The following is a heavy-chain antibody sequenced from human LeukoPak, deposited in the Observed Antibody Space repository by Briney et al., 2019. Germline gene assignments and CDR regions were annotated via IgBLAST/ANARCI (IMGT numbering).Heavy chain of an antibody. CDR1: GGSISSYY. CDR2: IYTSGST. CDR3: ARGGSGWYRPGYYFDY. D-gene: IGHD6-19*01. Sequence: SETLSLTCTVSGGSISSYYWSWIRQPAGKGREWIGRIYTSGSTNYNPSLKSRVTMSVDTSKNQFSLKLSSVSAADTAVYYCARGGSGWYRPGYYFDYWGQGTLVTVSS. V-gene: IGHV4-4*07. J-gene: IGHJ4*02.